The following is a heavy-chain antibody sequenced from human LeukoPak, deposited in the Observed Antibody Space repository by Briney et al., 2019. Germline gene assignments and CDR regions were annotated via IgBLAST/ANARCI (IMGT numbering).Heavy chain of an antibody. Sequence: SETLSLTCTVSGGSISSSSYYWGWIRQPPGKGLEWIGSIYYSGSTYYNPSLKSRVTISVDTSMNQFSLKLSSVTAADTAVYYCARHVKRYFDWLPPLDYWGQGTLVTVSS. V-gene: IGHV4-39*01. CDR1: GGSISSSSYY. CDR3: ARHVKRYFDWLPPLDY. D-gene: IGHD3-9*01. J-gene: IGHJ4*02. CDR2: IYYSGST.